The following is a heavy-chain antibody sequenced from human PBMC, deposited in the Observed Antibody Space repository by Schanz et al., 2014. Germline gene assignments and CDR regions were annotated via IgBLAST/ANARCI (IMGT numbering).Heavy chain of an antibody. J-gene: IGHJ4*02. Sequence: QVQLVESGGGVVQPGGSLNPPLERLGLPSGFLASRGAGQAPGKGLEWVAFIRSDGSNENYATSVRGRFTISRDNSKNTLYLQMNSLRTEDTAVYYCAKAPYADYGYFHYWGQGTLVPVSS. V-gene: IGHV3-30*02. CDR2: IRSDGSNE. CDR3: AKAPYADYGYFHY. CDR1: GLPSGFLA. D-gene: IGHD4-17*01.